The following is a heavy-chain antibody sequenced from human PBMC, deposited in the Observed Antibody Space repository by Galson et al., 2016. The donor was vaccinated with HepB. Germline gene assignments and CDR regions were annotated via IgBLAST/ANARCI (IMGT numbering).Heavy chain of an antibody. CDR2: TYYRSTWYN. Sequence: CAISGDSVSGNSATWNWIRQSPSRGLEWLGRTYYRSTWYNDYAVSVKSRITINPDTSKNQFSLQLNSVTPEDTAVYYCARVGGSSGWNLFDYWGQGTLVTVSS. CDR3: ARVGGSSGWNLFDY. J-gene: IGHJ4*02. V-gene: IGHV6-1*01. CDR1: GDSVSGNSAT. D-gene: IGHD6-19*01.